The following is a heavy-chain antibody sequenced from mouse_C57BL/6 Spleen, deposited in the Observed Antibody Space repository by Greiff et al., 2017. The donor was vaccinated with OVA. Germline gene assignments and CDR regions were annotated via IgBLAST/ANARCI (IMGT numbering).Heavy chain of an antibody. V-gene: IGHV1-52*01. CDR2: IDPSDSET. Sequence: VQLKQPGAELVRPGSSVKLSCKASGYTFTSYWMHWVKQRPIQGLEWIGNIDPSDSETHYNQKFKDKATLTVDKSSSTAYMQLSSLTSEDSAVYYCARDYRAWFAYWGQGTLVTVSA. D-gene: IGHD2-14*01. J-gene: IGHJ3*01. CDR3: ARDYRAWFAY. CDR1: GYTFTSYW.